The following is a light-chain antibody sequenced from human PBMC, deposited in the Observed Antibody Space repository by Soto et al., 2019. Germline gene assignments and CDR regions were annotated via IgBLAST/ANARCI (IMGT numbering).Light chain of an antibody. V-gene: IGLV2-14*01. CDR2: EVS. J-gene: IGLJ1*01. Sequence: QSALTQPASVSGSPGQSITISCTGTTNDVGGYNYVSWYQQHPGKAPKLLIFEVSSRPSGVSNRFSGSKSGNTASLTISALQAEDEADYFCNSYTSNTSRPYVFGTGTKLTVL. CDR1: TNDVGGYNY. CDR3: NSYTSNTSRPYV.